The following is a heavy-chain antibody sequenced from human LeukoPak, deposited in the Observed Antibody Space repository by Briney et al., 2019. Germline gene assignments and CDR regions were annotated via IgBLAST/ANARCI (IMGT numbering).Heavy chain of an antibody. J-gene: IGHJ4*02. Sequence: SETLSLTCAVYGGSFSGYYWSWIRQPPGKGLEWIGEINHSGSTNYSPSLKSRVTISVDTSKNQFSLKLSSVTAADTAVYYCATAAKGGMVGATYYFEYWGQGALVTVSS. CDR2: INHSGST. CDR3: ATAAKGGMVGATYYFEY. V-gene: IGHV4-34*01. D-gene: IGHD1-26*01. CDR1: GGSFSGYY.